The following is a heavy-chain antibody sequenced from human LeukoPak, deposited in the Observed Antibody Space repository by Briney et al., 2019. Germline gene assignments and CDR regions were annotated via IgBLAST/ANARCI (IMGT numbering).Heavy chain of an antibody. D-gene: IGHD3-22*01. V-gene: IGHV3-9*01. J-gene: IGHJ3*02. CDR2: ITWNSGSI. CDR3: AKDLQNYYDSSGYWMDAFDI. CDR1: GFTFDDYA. Sequence: GGSLRLSCAASGFTFDDYAMHWVRQAPGKGLEWVSGITWNSGSIAYADSVKGRFTISRDNAKNSLYLQMNSLRAEDTALYYCAKDLQNYYDSSGYWMDAFDIWGQGTMVTVSS.